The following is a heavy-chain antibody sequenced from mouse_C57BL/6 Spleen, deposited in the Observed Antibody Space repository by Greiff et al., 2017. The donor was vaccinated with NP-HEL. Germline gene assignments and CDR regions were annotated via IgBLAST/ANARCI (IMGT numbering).Heavy chain of an antibody. J-gene: IGHJ3*01. Sequence: QVQLQQSGAELARPGASVKMSCKASGYTFTSYTMHWVKQRPGQGLEWIGYINPSSGYTKYNQKFKDKATLTADKSSSTAYMQLSSLTSEDSAVYYCAGEGYGSYDGYYGFAYWGQGTLVTVSA. D-gene: IGHD2-3*01. CDR1: GYTFTSYT. CDR3: AGEGYGSYDGYYGFAY. CDR2: INPSSGYT. V-gene: IGHV1-4*01.